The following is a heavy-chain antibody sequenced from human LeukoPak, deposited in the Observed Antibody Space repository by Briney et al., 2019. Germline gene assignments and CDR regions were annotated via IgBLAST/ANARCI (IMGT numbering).Heavy chain of an antibody. CDR2: INHSGST. Sequence: PSETLSLTCVVYGGSFSGYYWNWIRQPPGKGLEWIGEINHSGSTNYNPSLKSRVTISVDKSKNQFSLKLSSVTAADTAVYYCARLNRYFDLHYYYYYGMDVWGQGTTVTVSS. J-gene: IGHJ6*02. CDR3: ARLNRYFDLHYYYYYGMDV. CDR1: GGSFSGYY. D-gene: IGHD3-9*01. V-gene: IGHV4-34*01.